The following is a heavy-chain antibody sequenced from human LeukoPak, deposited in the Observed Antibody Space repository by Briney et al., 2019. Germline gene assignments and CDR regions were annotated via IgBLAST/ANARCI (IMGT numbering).Heavy chain of an antibody. CDR3: AKGPGIAVAVSSY. CDR2: IRYDGSNK. CDR1: GFTFSSYG. V-gene: IGHV3-30*02. D-gene: IGHD6-19*01. Sequence: GGSLRLSCAASGFTFSSYGMHWVRQAPGKGLEWVAFIRYDGSNKYYADSVKGRFTISRDNSKNTLYLQMNSLRAEDTAVYYCAKGPGIAVAVSSYWDQGTLVTVSS. J-gene: IGHJ4*02.